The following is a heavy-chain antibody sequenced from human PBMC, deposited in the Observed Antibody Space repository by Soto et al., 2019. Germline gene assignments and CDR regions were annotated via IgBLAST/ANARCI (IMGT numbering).Heavy chain of an antibody. V-gene: IGHV3-7*01. CDR3: ETCIVDTIGCFDT. D-gene: IGHD5-12*01. J-gene: IGHJ5*02. Sequence: PGGSLRLSCAASGFTFSSYWMSWVRQAPGKGLEWVANIKQDGSEKYYVDSVKGRFTISRDNAKNSLYLQMNSLRAEDTAVYYCETCIVDTIGCFDTWGQGTLVTVSS. CDR2: IKQDGSEK. CDR1: GFTFSSYW.